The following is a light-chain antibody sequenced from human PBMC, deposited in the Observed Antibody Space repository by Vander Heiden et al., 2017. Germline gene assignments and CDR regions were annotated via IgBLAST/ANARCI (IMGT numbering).Light chain of an antibody. CDR1: SNNVGNQG. V-gene: IGLV10-54*01. J-gene: IGLJ2*01. CDR2: RNN. CDR3: SAWDSSLSAVV. Sequence: QAGLTQPPSVSKGLRQTATLTCPGNSNNVGNQGAAWLQQHQGHPPKLLSYRNNNRPSGISERLSASRSGNTASLTITGLQPDDEADYYCSAWDSSLSAVVFGGGTKLTVL.